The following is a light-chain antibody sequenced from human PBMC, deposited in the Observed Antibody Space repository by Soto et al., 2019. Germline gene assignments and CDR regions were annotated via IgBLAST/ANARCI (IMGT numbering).Light chain of an antibody. CDR3: QQYNAYST. V-gene: IGKV1-5*03. Sequence: DIQMTQSPSTLSASVGDRVTITCRASQSIRSWLAWYQQKTGKAPKLLIYKASSLESGVPSRFSGSGSGTEFTLTISSLQPDDFATYYCQQYNAYSTFGQGTKLEIK. CDR2: KAS. J-gene: IGKJ2*02. CDR1: QSIRSW.